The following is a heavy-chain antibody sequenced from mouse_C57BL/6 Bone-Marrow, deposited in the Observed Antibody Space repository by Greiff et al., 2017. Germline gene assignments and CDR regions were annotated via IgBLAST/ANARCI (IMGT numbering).Heavy chain of an antibody. CDR3: ARANFPYYYGSSYFDY. J-gene: IGHJ2*01. Sequence: VQLQQSGAELVKPGASVKMPCKASGYTFTSYWITWVKQRHGQGLEWIGDIYPGSGSTNSNEKFKSKATLTVDTSSSTAYMQLSSLTSEYSAVYYCARANFPYYYGSSYFDYWGQGTTRTVSS. V-gene: IGHV1-55*01. CDR2: IYPGSGST. CDR1: GYTFTSYW. D-gene: IGHD1-1*01.